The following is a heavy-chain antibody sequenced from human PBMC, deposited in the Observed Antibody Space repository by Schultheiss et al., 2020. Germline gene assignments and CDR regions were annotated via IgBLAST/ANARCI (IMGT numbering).Heavy chain of an antibody. J-gene: IGHJ4*02. CDR2: INPNSGGT. D-gene: IGHD6-13*01. CDR1: GYTFTGYY. V-gene: IGHV1-2*02. CDR3: AKWLYSSSWYLPFDY. Sequence: ASVKVSCKASGYTFTGYYMHWVRQAPGQGLEWMGWINPNSGGTNYAQKFQGRVTMTRDTSISTAYMELSRLRSDDTAVYYCAKWLYSSSWYLPFDYWGQGTLVTVSA.